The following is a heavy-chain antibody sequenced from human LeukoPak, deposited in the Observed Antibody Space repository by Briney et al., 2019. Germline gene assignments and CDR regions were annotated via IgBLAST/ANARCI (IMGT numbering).Heavy chain of an antibody. CDR2: IYYSGST. V-gene: IGHV4-39*07. Sequence: SETLSLTCTVSGGSISSSSYYWGWIRQPPGKGLEWIGSIYYSGSTNYNPSLKSRVTISVDTSKNQFSLKLSSVTAADTAVYYCASDYGGNLDAFDIWGQGTMVTVSS. J-gene: IGHJ3*02. CDR3: ASDYGGNLDAFDI. D-gene: IGHD4-23*01. CDR1: GGSISSSSYY.